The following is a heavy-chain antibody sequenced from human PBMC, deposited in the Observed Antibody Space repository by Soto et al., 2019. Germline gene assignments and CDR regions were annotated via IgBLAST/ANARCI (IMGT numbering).Heavy chain of an antibody. CDR3: ARDLIAARPGWFDP. V-gene: IGHV1-18*01. Sequence: GASVKVSCKASGYTFTTYGINWVRQAPGRGLEWMGWISAYNGNTNYAQKLQGRVTMTTDTSTSTAYMELRSLRSDDTAVYYCARDLIAARPGWFDPWGQGTLVTVSS. J-gene: IGHJ5*02. CDR1: GYTFTTYG. D-gene: IGHD6-6*01. CDR2: ISAYNGNT.